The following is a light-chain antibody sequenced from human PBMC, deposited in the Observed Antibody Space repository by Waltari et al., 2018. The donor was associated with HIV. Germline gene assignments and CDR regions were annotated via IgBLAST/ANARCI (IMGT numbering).Light chain of an antibody. CDR3: QQYYSSPLT. V-gene: IGKV4-1*01. J-gene: IGKJ4*01. CDR1: QNILFISNNKNY. CDR2: WAS. Sequence: DIVMTQSPDSLAVSLCERATINCKSSQNILFISNNKNYLSWYQQKAGQPPKLLFYWASTRESGVPDRFSGSGSGTDFTLTSNSLRAEDVAVYYCQQYYSSPLTFGGGTKVEIK.